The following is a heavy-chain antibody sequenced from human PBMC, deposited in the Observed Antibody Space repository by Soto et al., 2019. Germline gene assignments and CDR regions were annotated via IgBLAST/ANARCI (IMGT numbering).Heavy chain of an antibody. D-gene: IGHD6-13*01. CDR1: GGSISSSSYY. V-gene: IGHV4-39*01. J-gene: IGHJ5*02. Sequence: QLQLQESGPGLVKPSETLSLTCTVSGGSISSSSYYWGWIRQPPGKGLEWIGSIYYSGSTYYNPSLKSRVTISVDTSKNQFSLKLSSVTAADTAVYYCARLGRGYSSSSGHNWFDPLGQGTLVTVSS. CDR3: ARLGRGYSSSSGHNWFDP. CDR2: IYYSGST.